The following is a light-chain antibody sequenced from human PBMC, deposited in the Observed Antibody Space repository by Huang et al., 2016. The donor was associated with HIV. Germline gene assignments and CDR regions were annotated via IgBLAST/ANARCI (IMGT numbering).Light chain of an antibody. CDR3: QQFNHYPLT. J-gene: IGKJ4*01. Sequence: QLTQSPSSLSASVGDRVTITCRASQGISNTLAWYQQKPGKAPKLLIYDASSLQTGAPSRFSGSGSGTEFTLTISSLQAEDCATYYCQQFNHYPLTFGGGTKVEIE. V-gene: IGKV1D-13*01. CDR1: QGISNT. CDR2: DAS.